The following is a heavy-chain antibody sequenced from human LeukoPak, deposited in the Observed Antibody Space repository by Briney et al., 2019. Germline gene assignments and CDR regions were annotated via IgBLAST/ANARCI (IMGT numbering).Heavy chain of an antibody. CDR3: ARGPPAARGGLNWFDP. D-gene: IGHD6-6*01. CDR2: IIPIFGTA. Sequence: ASVKVSCKASGGTFSSYAISWVRQAPGQGLEWMGGIIPIFGTANYAQKFQGRVTITADESTSTAYMELSSLRSEDTAVYYCARGPPAARGGLNWFDPWGQGTLVTVSS. V-gene: IGHV1-69*13. CDR1: GGTFSSYA. J-gene: IGHJ5*02.